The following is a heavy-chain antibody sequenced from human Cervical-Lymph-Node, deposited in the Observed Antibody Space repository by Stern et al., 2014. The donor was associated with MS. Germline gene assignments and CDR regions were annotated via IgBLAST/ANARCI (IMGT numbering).Heavy chain of an antibody. V-gene: IGHV5-51*01. CDR3: ARHVQGFDY. CDR1: GYSFSIYY. CDR2: IYPYDSDT. Sequence: EVQLLESGAEVKKPGASLKISCKVSGYSFSIYYIVWVRQMPGKGLEWMGVIYPYDSDTTYSPSFQGQVTISADKSITTAYLQWSSLRASDTAMYYCARHVQGFDYWGQGTLVTVSS. J-gene: IGHJ4*02.